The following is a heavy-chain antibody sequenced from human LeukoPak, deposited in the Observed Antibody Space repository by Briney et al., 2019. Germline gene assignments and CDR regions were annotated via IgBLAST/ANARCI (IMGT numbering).Heavy chain of an antibody. D-gene: IGHD6-13*01. Sequence: GGSLRLSCAASGFTFSSYGMHWVRQAPGKGLEWVAFIRYDGSNKYYADSVKGRFTISRDNSKNTLYLQMNSLRAEDTAVYYCAKEFGAAGKPGAAGFDYWGQGTLVTVSS. CDR1: GFTFSSYG. J-gene: IGHJ4*02. CDR3: AKEFGAAGKPGAAGFDY. CDR2: IRYDGSNK. V-gene: IGHV3-30*02.